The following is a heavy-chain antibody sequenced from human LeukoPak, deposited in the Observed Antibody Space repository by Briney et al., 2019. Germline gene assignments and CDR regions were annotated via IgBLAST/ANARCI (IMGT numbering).Heavy chain of an antibody. D-gene: IGHD2-15*01. Sequence: ASVKVSCKASGYTFTSYDINWVRQATGQGLEWMGWMNPNSGNTGYAQKFQGRVTMTRNTSISTAYMELSSPRSEDTAVYYCAREGCSGGSCYKWGYYYYYGMDVWGQGTTVTVSS. CDR3: AREGCSGGSCYKWGYYYYYGMDV. CDR2: MNPNSGNT. CDR1: GYTFTSYD. J-gene: IGHJ6*02. V-gene: IGHV1-8*01.